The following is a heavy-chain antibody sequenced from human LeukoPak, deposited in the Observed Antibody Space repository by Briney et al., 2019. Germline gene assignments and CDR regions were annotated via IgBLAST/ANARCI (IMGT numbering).Heavy chain of an antibody. CDR3: ARGAWFGELNDPFDY. J-gene: IGHJ4*02. D-gene: IGHD3-10*01. CDR1: GYTFTGYY. V-gene: IGHV1-2*02. Sequence: ASVKVSCKASGYTFTGYYIHWVRQAPGQGREWMAWINPNSGGTFYAQKFQGRVTMTRDTSISTAYMELSRLRSDDTAVYYCARGAWFGELNDPFDYWGQGTLVTVSS. CDR2: INPNSGGT.